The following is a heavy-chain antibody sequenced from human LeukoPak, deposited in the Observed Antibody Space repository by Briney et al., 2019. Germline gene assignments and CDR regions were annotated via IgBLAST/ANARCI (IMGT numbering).Heavy chain of an antibody. V-gene: IGHV3-21*01. CDR3: ARDEARGYDFRPQDH. CDR2: ISSSSRYT. J-gene: IGHJ4*02. CDR1: GFSLRDYS. D-gene: IGHD3-3*01. Sequence: PGGSLRLSCAASGFSLRDYSMDWVRQAPGKGLEWVSSISSSSRYTFYVDSVKGRFTISRDNAKNSLYPQMNSLRVEDTAVYYCARDEARGYDFRPQDHWGQGTLVSVSS.